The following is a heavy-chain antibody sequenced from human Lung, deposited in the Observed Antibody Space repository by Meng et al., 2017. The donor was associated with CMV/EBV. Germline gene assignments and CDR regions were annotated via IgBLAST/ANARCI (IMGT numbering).Heavy chain of an antibody. V-gene: IGHV4-34*01. CDR2: INHSGIT. J-gene: IGHJ6*02. CDR1: GGSFSGYY. D-gene: IGHD3/OR15-3a*01. Sequence: GSLRLSCAFYGGSFSGYYWTWFRQPPGKGLEWIGEINHSGITNYNPSLKSPVTISVDTSKNQFSLKVSSVTAADTAVYYCARGNRGLDEVVRGGYYYYGLDVWGQGTMVTVSS. CDR3: ARGNRGLDEVVRGGYYYYGLDV.